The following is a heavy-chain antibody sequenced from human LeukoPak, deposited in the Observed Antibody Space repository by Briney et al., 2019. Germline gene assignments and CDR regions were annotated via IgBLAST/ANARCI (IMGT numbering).Heavy chain of an antibody. CDR2: IYYSGSN. V-gene: IGHV4-59*01. Sequence: SETLSLTCTVSGASISSYYWSWIRQPPGKGLEWIGYIYYSGSNNYNPALKSRVTISEDTSKDQISLKLSSVTAADTAVYYCARVRGYYDSSGYDYWGRGTLVTVSS. CDR1: GASISSYY. D-gene: IGHD3-22*01. CDR3: ARVRGYYDSSGYDY. J-gene: IGHJ4*02.